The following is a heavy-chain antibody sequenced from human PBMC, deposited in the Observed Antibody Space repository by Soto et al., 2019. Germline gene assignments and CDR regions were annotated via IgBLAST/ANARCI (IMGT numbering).Heavy chain of an antibody. J-gene: IGHJ5*02. V-gene: IGHV4-59*01. CDR3: ARGIILVPYAQVWFDP. D-gene: IGHD3-9*01. CDR2: IYYSGST. Sequence: RWIRKQKGKGLEWIGYIYYSGSTNYNPSLKSRVTISVDTSKNQFSLKLSSVTAADTAVYYCARGIILVPYAQVWFDPWGQGTLVTVSS.